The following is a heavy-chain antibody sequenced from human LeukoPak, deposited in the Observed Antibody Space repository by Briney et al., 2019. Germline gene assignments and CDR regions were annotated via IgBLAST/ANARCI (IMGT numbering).Heavy chain of an antibody. CDR3: TTMTIVLTDY. J-gene: IGHJ4*02. D-gene: IGHD2/OR15-2a*01. CDR1: VTFSNAW. V-gene: IGHV3-15*01. Sequence: GGSLRLSCAASVTFSNAWMSWVRQAPGKGLEWVGRIKSKTDGGTTDYAAVVKGRFIISRDDSENTLYLQMNSLKTEDTAVYYCTTMTIVLTDYWGQGTLVTVSS. CDR2: IKSKTDGGTT.